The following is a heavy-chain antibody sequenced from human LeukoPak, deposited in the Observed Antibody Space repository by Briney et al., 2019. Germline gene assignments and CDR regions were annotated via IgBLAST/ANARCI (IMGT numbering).Heavy chain of an antibody. V-gene: IGHV1-2*02. D-gene: IGHD7-27*01. Sequence: ASVKVSCKASGYTFTDYYMHWVRQAPGQGLEWMGWLNPNSGGTNSAQKFQGRVTMTRDTSISTAYMELSRLRSDDTAVYYCATTIWGSIGLHWYFDLWGRGTLVTVSS. CDR1: GYTFTDYY. J-gene: IGHJ2*01. CDR3: ATTIWGSIGLHWYFDL. CDR2: LNPNSGGT.